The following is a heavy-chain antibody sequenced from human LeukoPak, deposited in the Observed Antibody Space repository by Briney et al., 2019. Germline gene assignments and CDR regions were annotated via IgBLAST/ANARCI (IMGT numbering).Heavy chain of an antibody. CDR3: AARPGEVAVPFDY. D-gene: IGHD2-15*01. CDR2: ISGSGGIT. CDR1: GFTFSTFA. Sequence: GGSLRLSCAASGFTFSTFAMTWVRQAPGKGLEWVSLISGSGGITYYADSVNGRFTISRDNSKNTLYLQMHSLRAEDTAVYYCAARPGEVAVPFDYWGQGTLVSVSS. J-gene: IGHJ4*02. V-gene: IGHV3-23*01.